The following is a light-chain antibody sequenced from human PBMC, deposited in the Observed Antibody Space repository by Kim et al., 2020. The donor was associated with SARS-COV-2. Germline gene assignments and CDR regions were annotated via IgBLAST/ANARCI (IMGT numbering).Light chain of an antibody. CDR2: QDR. J-gene: IGLJ2*01. CDR3: QAWDSSTLV. CDR1: KGGDKG. V-gene: IGLV3-1*01. Sequence: VPPGRTASITCSGDKGGDKGACWYQQKAGQSPVLVMYQDRKRPSGIPGRFSGSNAGNTATLTISGTQAMDEADYYCQAWDSSTLVFGGGTQLTVL.